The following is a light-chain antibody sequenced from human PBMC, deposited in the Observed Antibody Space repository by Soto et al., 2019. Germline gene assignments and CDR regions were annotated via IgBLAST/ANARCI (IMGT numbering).Light chain of an antibody. V-gene: IGLV2-14*01. J-gene: IGLJ1*01. CDR3: SSYTSSSTYV. CDR1: SGDVGGYNY. CDR2: AVN. Sequence: QSALTQPASVSGSPGQSITISWTGTSGDVGGYNYVSWFQQHPGKAPKLMIYAVNIRPSGVSNRFSGSKSGNTASLTISGLQAEDEADYYCSSYTSSSTYVFGTGTKLTVL.